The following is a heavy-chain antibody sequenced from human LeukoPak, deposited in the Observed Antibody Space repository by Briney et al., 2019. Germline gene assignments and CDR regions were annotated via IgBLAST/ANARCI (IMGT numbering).Heavy chain of an antibody. Sequence: KSSETLSLTCTVSGDSISSSSYYCGWIRQPPGKGLEWIGSIYYSGSTYYNPSLQSRDTISVDTSKNQFSLKLGSATAAETAVYYCARLFQIAGGEDGGYWGQRTLVSVSS. CDR2: IYYSGST. J-gene: IGHJ4*02. D-gene: IGHD6-13*01. CDR3: ARLFQIAGGEDGGY. CDR1: GDSISSSSYY. V-gene: IGHV4-39*01.